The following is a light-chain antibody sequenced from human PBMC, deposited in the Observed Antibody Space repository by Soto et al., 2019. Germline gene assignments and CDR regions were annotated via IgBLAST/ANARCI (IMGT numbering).Light chain of an antibody. J-gene: IGKJ1*01. CDR1: QSVSSSY. Sequence: EIVLTQSPGTLSLSPGERATLSCRASQSVSSSYLAWYQQKPGQAPMLLIYGASSRATGIPDRFSGSGSGTDFTLAISRLEPEDFAVYYCQQYGSSTGWTFGRGTKVEIK. V-gene: IGKV3-20*01. CDR3: QQYGSSTGWT. CDR2: GAS.